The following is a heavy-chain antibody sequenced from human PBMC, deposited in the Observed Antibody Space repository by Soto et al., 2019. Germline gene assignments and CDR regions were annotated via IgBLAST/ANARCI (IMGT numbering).Heavy chain of an antibody. CDR1: GGTFSSYA. CDR3: ASCIAAETWRSNNWLDP. J-gene: IGHJ5*02. CDR2: IIPIFGTA. Sequence: GASVKVSCKASGGTFSSYAISWVRQAPGQGLEWMGGIIPIFGTANYAQKFQGRVTITADESTSTAYMELSSLRSEDTAVYYCASCIAAETWRSNNWLDPWGQGPLVTVSS. D-gene: IGHD6-13*01. V-gene: IGHV1-69*13.